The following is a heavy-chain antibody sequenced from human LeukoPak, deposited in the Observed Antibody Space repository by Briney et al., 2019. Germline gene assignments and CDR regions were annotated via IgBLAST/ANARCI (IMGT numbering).Heavy chain of an antibody. Sequence: GGPLRLSCGASGSTFSSNGMHWVRQAPGKGLEWVAVISYDGSNKYYADSVKGQFTISRDDSKNTLSLQMNSLRAEDTAVYYCARAPYCSGGSCYYYYYGMDVWGQGTTVTVSS. V-gene: IGHV3-30*03. CDR1: GSTFSSNG. J-gene: IGHJ6*02. CDR2: ISYDGSNK. CDR3: ARAPYCSGGSCYYYYYGMDV. D-gene: IGHD2-15*01.